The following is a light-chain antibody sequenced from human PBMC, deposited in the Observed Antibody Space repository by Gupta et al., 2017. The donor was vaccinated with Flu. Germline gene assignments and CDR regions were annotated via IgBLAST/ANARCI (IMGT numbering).Light chain of an antibody. J-gene: IGLJ2*01. V-gene: IGLV2-14*01. CDR1: TSDLGDYNR. CDR2: VFF. CDR3: YYYTPAKATVTAVV. Sequence: QSPLTQPAPVSGSPGQSIIISCTGTTSDLGDYNRVSRYQQNPGKAPKPPIVVFFKRPSGVSNRLSGSYAANSASPNTFAISADDDADYYCYYYTPAKATVTAVVFGGGTKLTV.